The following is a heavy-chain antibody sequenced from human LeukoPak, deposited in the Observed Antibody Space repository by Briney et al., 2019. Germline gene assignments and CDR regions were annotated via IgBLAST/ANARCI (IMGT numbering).Heavy chain of an antibody. D-gene: IGHD6-19*01. J-gene: IGHJ4*02. CDR1: GFALSTYW. CDR2: IKQDGSET. Sequence: PGGSLRLSCAASGFALSTYWMSWLRQAPGKGPEWVAHIKQDGSETYYVDSVKGRFTISRDNSKNTVYLQLNSLRADDTAVYYCAKDSPLVGYTSGWSSNSFDHWGQGTLVTVSS. CDR3: AKDSPLVGYTSGWSSNSFDH. V-gene: IGHV3-7*03.